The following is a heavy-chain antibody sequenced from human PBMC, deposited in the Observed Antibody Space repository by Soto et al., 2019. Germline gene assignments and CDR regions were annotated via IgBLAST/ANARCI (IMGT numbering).Heavy chain of an antibody. Sequence: ASVKVSCKASGYIFTGYYMHWVRQAPGQGLEWMGWINPNSGDTNYTQKFQGWVTMTRDTSISTAYMELSRLRSDDTAVYYCATSRISIAVAGETEYYFDYWGQGTLVTISS. CDR1: GYIFTGYY. CDR2: INPNSGDT. J-gene: IGHJ4*02. V-gene: IGHV1-2*04. CDR3: ATSRISIAVAGETEYYFDY. D-gene: IGHD6-19*01.